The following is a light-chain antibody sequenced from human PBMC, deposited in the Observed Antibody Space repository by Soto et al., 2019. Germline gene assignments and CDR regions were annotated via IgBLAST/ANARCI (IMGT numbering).Light chain of an antibody. CDR3: QQYDTFSYS. J-gene: IGKJ2*03. Sequence: DIQMTQSPSTLSASVGDIVTITCRASQNINNWLAWYQQKAGKAPKLLIFGSSTLETGVPSRFSGGGSGTEFTLTISGLQPEDFATYYCQQYDTFSYSFGQGTKLEI. CDR2: GSS. CDR1: QNINNW. V-gene: IGKV1-5*03.